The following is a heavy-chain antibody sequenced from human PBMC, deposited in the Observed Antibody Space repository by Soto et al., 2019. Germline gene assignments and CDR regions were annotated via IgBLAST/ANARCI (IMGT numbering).Heavy chain of an antibody. D-gene: IGHD2-15*01. CDR1: GYTLTELS. J-gene: IGHJ5*02. CDR3: ATEGYCSGGSCPHQGFDP. V-gene: IGHV1-24*01. CDR2: FDPEDGET. Sequence: QVQLVQSGAEVKKPGASVKVSCKVSGYTLTELSMHWVRQAPGKGLEWMGGFDPEDGETIYAQKFQGRVTMTEDTSTDTAYMELSSLRSEDTAVYYCATEGYCSGGSCPHQGFDPWGQGTLVTVSS.